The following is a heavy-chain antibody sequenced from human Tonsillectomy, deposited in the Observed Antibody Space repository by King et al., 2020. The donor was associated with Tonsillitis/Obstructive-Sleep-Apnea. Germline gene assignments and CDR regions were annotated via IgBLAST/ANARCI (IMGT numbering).Heavy chain of an antibody. CDR3: ASHRQSNDWKYYFDS. CDR1: GGSISSSSYY. J-gene: IGHJ4*02. V-gene: IGHV4-39*01. Sequence: QVQLQESGPGLVKPSETLSLTCTVSGGSISSSSYYWGWIRQPPGEGLEWIGSIYYSGTTSYNPSLESRVTISVDTSKNQFSLKLNSVTAADTAVYYCASHRQSNDWKYYFDSWAREPWSPSPQ. D-gene: IGHD1-1*01. CDR2: IYYSGTT.